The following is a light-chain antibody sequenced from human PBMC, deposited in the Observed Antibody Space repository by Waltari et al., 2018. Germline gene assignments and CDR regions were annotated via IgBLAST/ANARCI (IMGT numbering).Light chain of an antibody. CDR1: SSDIGGYKF. J-gene: IGLJ2*01. CDR3: SSYGGSNNLV. CDR2: EVS. V-gene: IGLV2-8*01. Sequence: QSALTQPPSASGSPGQSVTISCTGTSSDIGGYKFVSWYQQHPGKAPKLMLYEVSQRPSGVPERFSGSKSGNTASLTVSGLQAEDEADYYCSSYGGSNNLVFGGGTKLTVL.